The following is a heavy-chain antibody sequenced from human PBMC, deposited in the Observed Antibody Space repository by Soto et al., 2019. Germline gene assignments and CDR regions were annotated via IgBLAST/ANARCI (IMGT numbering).Heavy chain of an antibody. CDR2: ISTTSTYT. V-gene: IGHV3-11*06. CDR1: GFVFTDYY. Sequence: PGGSLRLSCAASGFVFTDYYMSWIRQAPGKGLEWVSYISTTSTYTNYVDSVKGRFTISRDNAKNSVYLEMSSLRAEDTAVYYCARDQNARRPKADGYTAAGYWGLGTLVSVSS. J-gene: IGHJ4*02. CDR3: ARDQNARRPKADGYTAAGY. D-gene: IGHD6-13*01.